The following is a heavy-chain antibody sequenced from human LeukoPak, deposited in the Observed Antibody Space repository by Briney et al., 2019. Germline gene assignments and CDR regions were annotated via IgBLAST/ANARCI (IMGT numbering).Heavy chain of an antibody. CDR3: ARGAYSFAYDY. CDR1: GFTVSSNY. V-gene: IGHV3-53*01. J-gene: IGHJ4*02. D-gene: IGHD5-18*01. Sequence: PGGSLRLSCAASGFTVSSNYMSWDRQAPRKGLEWVSVIYSGGSTNYADSVKGRFTISRDNSKNTLYLQMNSLRAEDTAMYYCARGAYSFAYDYWGQGSLVTVSS. CDR2: IYSGGST.